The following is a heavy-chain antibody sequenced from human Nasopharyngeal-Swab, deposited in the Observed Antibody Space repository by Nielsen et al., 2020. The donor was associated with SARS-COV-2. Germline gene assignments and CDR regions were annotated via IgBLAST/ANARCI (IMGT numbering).Heavy chain of an antibody. V-gene: IGHV3-30*04. CDR2: ISYDGSNK. CDR3: AREKGGYSYGRSQGY. J-gene: IGHJ4*02. Sequence: GGSLRLSCAASGFTFSSYAMHWVRQAPGKGLEWVAVISYDGSNKYYADSVKGRFTISRDNSKNTLYLQMNSLRAEDTAVYYCAREKGGYSYGRSQGYWGQGTLVTVSS. CDR1: GFTFSSYA. D-gene: IGHD5-18*01.